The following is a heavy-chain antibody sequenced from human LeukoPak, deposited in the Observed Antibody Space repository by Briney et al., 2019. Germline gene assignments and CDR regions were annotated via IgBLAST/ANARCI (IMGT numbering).Heavy chain of an antibody. CDR1: GFTFTIYG. J-gene: IGHJ5*02. CDR3: ARSLERDYSGSGNYYMNNWFDP. D-gene: IGHD3-10*01. CDR2: IWYEGSKT. V-gene: IGHV3-33*01. Sequence: PGGSLRLSCAASGFTFTIYGMHWVRQAPGKGLEWVAVIWYEGSKTYYADSVKGRFTISRDTSTNTLYLQMNGLRAEDTAVYYCARSLERDYSGSGNYYMNNWFDPWGQGTLVTVSS.